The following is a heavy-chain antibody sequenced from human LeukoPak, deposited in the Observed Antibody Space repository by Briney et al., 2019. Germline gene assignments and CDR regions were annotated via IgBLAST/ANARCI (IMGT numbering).Heavy chain of an antibody. V-gene: IGHV3-53*01. CDR1: GFTVSSNS. D-gene: IGHD3-22*01. CDR3: AKARAGNYYYDSSDY. CDR2: IYSGGKT. J-gene: IGHJ4*02. Sequence: GGSLRLSCTVSGFTVSSNSWSWVRQAPGKGLEWVSFIYSGGKTHSSDSVKGRFTISRDNSKNTLYLQMNSLRVEDTAVYYCAKARAGNYYYDSSDYWGQGTLVTVSS.